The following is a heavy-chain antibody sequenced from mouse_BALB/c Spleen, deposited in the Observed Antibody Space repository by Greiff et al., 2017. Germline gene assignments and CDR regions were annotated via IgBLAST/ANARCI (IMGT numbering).Heavy chain of an antibody. CDR3: ASSYGYRYAMDY. J-gene: IGHJ4*01. CDR1: GFNIKDTY. CDR2: IDPANGNT. V-gene: IGHV14-3*02. Sequence: EVQLQQSGAELVKPGASVKLSCTASGFNIKDTYMHWVKQRPEQGLEWIGRIDPANGNTKYDPKFQGKATITADTSSNTAYLQLSSLTSEDTAVYYCASSYGYRYAMDYWGQGTSVTVSS. D-gene: IGHD2-2*01.